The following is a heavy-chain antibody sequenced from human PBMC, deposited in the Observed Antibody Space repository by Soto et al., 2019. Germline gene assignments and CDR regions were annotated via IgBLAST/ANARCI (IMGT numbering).Heavy chain of an antibody. Sequence: PGESLKISCKGSGYSFTSYWIRWVRQMPGKGLEWMGRIDPSDSYTNYSPSFQGHVTISADKSISTAYLQWSSLKASDAAMYYCARHLSYYDSSGYHLWGQGTLVTVSS. CDR2: IDPSDSYT. D-gene: IGHD3-22*01. V-gene: IGHV5-10-1*01. J-gene: IGHJ5*02. CDR1: GYSFTSYW. CDR3: ARHLSYYDSSGYHL.